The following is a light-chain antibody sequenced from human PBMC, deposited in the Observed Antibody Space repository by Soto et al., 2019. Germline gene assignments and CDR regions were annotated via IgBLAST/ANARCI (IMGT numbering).Light chain of an antibody. CDR3: QQYNSYPWT. CDR1: QSISSW. Sequence: IEMTQSPSTLSASVGGRVTITCRASQSISSWLAWYQQKPGKAPKLLIYSASSLESGVPSRFSGSGSGTEFTLTISRLQPDDFATYYCQQYNSYPWTFGQGTKVDIK. J-gene: IGKJ1*01. CDR2: SAS. V-gene: IGKV1-5*03.